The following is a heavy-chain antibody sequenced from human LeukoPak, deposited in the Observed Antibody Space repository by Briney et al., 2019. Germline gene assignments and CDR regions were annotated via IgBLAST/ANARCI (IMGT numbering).Heavy chain of an antibody. CDR1: GFIFTDVW. CDR2: IKSKSDGGTI. Sequence: PGGSLRLSCAGSGFIFTDVWMSWVRQAPGKGLEWVGRIKSKSDGGTIDYAAPVEGRITMSRDDSRKTLSLEMNNLKTEDTGVYYCTTDLDYWGQGTLVTVSS. J-gene: IGHJ4*02. V-gene: IGHV3-15*01. CDR3: TTDLDY.